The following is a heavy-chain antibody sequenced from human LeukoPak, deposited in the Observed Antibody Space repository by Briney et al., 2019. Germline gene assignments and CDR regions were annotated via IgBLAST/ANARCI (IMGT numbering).Heavy chain of an antibody. D-gene: IGHD3-10*01. CDR2: IYPDDSDT. CDR1: GYSFTAYW. J-gene: IGHJ4*02. Sequence: GESLKISCKVTGYSFTAYWIGWVRQMPGKGLEWMGIIYPDDSDTSYSPSFQGQVTISADKSISTAYLQWSSLKASDTAMYYCVRSLHYYGSGSYYDYWGQGTLVIVSS. V-gene: IGHV5-51*01. CDR3: VRSLHYYGSGSYYDY.